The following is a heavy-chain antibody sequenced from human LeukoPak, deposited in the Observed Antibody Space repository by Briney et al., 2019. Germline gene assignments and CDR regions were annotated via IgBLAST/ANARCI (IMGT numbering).Heavy chain of an antibody. J-gene: IGHJ1*01. D-gene: IGHD2-8*01. V-gene: IGHV4-59*12. CDR1: GGSISSYY. Sequence: PSETLSLTCTVSGGSISSYYWSWIRQPPGKGLEWIGYIYYSGSTNYNLSLKSRVTISVDKSKNQFSLKLSSVTAADTAVYYCAREVLGLEGQHWGQGTLVTVSS. CDR2: IYYSGST. CDR3: AREVLGLEGQH.